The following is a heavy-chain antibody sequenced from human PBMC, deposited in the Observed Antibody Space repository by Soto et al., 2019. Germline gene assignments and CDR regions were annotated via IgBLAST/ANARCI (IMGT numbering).Heavy chain of an antibody. CDR2: IFYSGGT. Sequence: PSETLSLTCTVSGGSISSRDYYWSWIRQPPGKGLEWVAYIFYSGGTYYNPSLKSRVTISVDTSKNQFSLKLSSVTAAQTAVYYCAGGRLGSWRSSSSDCFHPWGKG. D-gene: IGHD6-6*01. CDR1: GGSISSRDYY. CDR3: AGGRLGSWRSSSSDCFHP. V-gene: IGHV4-30-4*01. J-gene: IGHJ5*02.